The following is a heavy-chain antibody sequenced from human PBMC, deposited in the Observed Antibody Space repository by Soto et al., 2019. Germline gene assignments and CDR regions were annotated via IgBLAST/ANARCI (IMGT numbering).Heavy chain of an antibody. J-gene: IGHJ4*02. CDR3: ARIHLGELSALDY. CDR2: INHSGST. Sequence: SETLSLTCAVYGGSFSGYYLSWIRQPPGKGLEWIGEINHSGSTNYNPSLKSRVTISVDTSKNQFSLKLSSVTAADTAVYYCARIHLGELSALDYWGQGTLVTVS. V-gene: IGHV4-34*01. D-gene: IGHD3-16*02. CDR1: GGSFSGYY.